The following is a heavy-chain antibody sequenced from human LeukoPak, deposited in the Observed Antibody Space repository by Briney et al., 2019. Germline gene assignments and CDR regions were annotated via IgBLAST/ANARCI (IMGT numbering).Heavy chain of an antibody. V-gene: IGHV3-23*01. CDR1: GFTFSSYA. D-gene: IGHD4-11*01. CDR2: MSGNGDTT. Sequence: PGGSLRLSCAASGFTFSSYAMTWVRQAPGKGLEWVAAMSGNGDTTYYADSVRGRSTISRDNFKNTLYLEMDSLRAEDTGIYYCAKRSTQTTPSNYIYFYMDVWGKGTTVTVS. J-gene: IGHJ6*03. CDR3: AKRSTQTTPSNYIYFYMDV.